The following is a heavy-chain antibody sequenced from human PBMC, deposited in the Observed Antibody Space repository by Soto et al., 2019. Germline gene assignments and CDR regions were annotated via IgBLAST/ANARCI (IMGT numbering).Heavy chain of an antibody. CDR3: SEDWGPTGWYYWFEP. V-gene: IGHV3-30*18. D-gene: IGHD6-19*01. CDR2: ITHDGSEE. Sequence: QVQLVESGGGVVQPGRSLRVSCAASGFTVRSFGFHWVRQAPAKGLEWVAFITHDGSEEYYGDTVRGRFGITSDNSKSTVYLQMNSRRAEDTAVYYCSEDWGPTGWYYWFEPWGQGTLVTFSS. CDR1: GFTVRSFG. J-gene: IGHJ5*02.